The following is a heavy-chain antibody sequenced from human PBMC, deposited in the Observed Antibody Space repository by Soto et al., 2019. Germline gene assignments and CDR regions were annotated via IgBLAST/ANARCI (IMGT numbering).Heavy chain of an antibody. J-gene: IGHJ5*02. CDR1: GYTFTGYY. D-gene: IGHD1-7*01. V-gene: IGHV1-2*04. CDR2: INPNSGGT. Sequence: ASVKVSCKASGYTFTGYYMHWVRQAPGQGLEWMGWINPNSGGTNYAQKFQGWVTMTRDTSISTAYMELSRLRSDDTAVYYCARDALNWNYAWFDPWGQGTLVSVSS. CDR3: ARDALNWNYAWFDP.